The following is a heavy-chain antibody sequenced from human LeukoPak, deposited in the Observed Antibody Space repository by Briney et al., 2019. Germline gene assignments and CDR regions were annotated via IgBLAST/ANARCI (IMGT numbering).Heavy chain of an antibody. CDR2: IYYSGST. CDR1: GGSFSSYY. V-gene: IGHV4-39*07. CDR3: AMASSHDTAMDTFDY. D-gene: IGHD5-18*01. Sequence: SETLSLTCAVYGGSFSSYYWGWIRQPPGKGLEWIGSIYYSGSTYYNPSLKSRVTISVDTSKNQFSLKLSSVTAADTAVYYCAMASSHDTAMDTFDYWGQGTLVTVSS. J-gene: IGHJ4*02.